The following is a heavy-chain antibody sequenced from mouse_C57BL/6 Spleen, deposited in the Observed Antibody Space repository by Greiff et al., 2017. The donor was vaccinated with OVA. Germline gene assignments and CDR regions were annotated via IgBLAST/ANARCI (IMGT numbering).Heavy chain of an antibody. V-gene: IGHV14-4*01. Sequence: VQLQQSGAELVRPGASVKLSCTASGFNIKDDYMHWVKQRPEQGLEWIGWIDPENGDTEYASKFQGKAPITADTSSNTAYLQLSSLTSEDTAVYYCTHDGYYSFAYWGQGTLVTVSA. CDR3: THDGYYSFAY. CDR1: GFNIKDDY. J-gene: IGHJ3*01. CDR2: IDPENGDT. D-gene: IGHD2-3*01.